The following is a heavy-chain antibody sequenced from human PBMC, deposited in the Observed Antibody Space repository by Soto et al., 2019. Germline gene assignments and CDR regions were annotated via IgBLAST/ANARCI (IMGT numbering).Heavy chain of an antibody. CDR1: GFTFSSYS. CDR2: ISSSSSTI. D-gene: IGHD3-3*01. V-gene: IGHV3-48*01. J-gene: IGHJ3*02. Sequence: PGGSLRLSCAASGFTFSSYSMNWVRQAPGKGLEWVSYISSSSSTIYYADSVKGRFTISRDNAKNSLYLQMNSLRAEDTAVYYCARVLHGLRFLEWHPQRGAFDIWAQGTMVTVSS. CDR3: ARVLHGLRFLEWHPQRGAFDI.